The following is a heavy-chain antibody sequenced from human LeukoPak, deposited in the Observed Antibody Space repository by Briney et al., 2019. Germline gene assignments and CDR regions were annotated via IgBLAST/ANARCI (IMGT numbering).Heavy chain of an antibody. V-gene: IGHV1-8*03. Sequence: ASVKVSCKTSGYTFTDYDVHWERQAPGQGLEWMGWINPNSATTNYAQRLQGRVTFTRDTSLSVAYMELSSLTSEDAAVYFCARGDFGETNTAFDVWGQGTLVAVSS. CDR2: INPNSATT. CDR3: ARGDFGETNTAFDV. CDR1: GYTFTDYD. J-gene: IGHJ3*01. D-gene: IGHD4-17*01.